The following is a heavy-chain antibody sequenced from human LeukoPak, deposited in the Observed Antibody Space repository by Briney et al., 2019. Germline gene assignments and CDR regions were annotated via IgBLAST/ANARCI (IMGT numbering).Heavy chain of an antibody. Sequence: PSETLSLTCTVPGGSISRYYWRWVRQPAGKGLEWIGRILTSASTNYNPTLKSRVTMSVDTSKNQFSLKLSSVTAADTAVYDCARVRYCSSTRCYNGMDFWGQGTTVTVSS. CDR3: ARVRYCSSTRCYNGMDF. J-gene: IGHJ6*02. V-gene: IGHV4-4*07. CDR2: ILTSAST. D-gene: IGHD2-2*02. CDR1: GGSISRYY.